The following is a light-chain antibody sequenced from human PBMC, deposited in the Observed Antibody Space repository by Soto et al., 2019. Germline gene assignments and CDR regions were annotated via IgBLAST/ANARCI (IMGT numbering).Light chain of an antibody. CDR1: NSDIGAYNY. CDR3: LSYTTPSTLV. Sequence: QSVLTQPASVSGSPGQSITISCTGTNSDIGAYNYVSWYQHHPGKAPRLMIFEVSNRPSAVASRFSGSKSGNTASLTISGLQADDEADYYCLSYTTPSTLVLGTGTKVTV. CDR2: EVS. J-gene: IGLJ1*01. V-gene: IGLV2-14*01.